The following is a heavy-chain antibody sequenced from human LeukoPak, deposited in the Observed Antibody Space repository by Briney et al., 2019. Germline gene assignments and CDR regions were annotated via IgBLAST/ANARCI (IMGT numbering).Heavy chain of an antibody. CDR3: ASDRGLRLGELSFDY. J-gene: IGHJ4*02. Sequence: GMSLRLSCVASRFTLSSYWMNWVRQAPGKGLVWVARTNYDGSHIDYADSVKGRFIISRDNAKNTLFLEMNSLRAEDTAMYYCASDRGLRLGELSFDYWGQGTLVTVSS. D-gene: IGHD3-16*02. CDR2: TNYDGSHI. CDR1: RFTLSSYW. V-gene: IGHV3-74*01.